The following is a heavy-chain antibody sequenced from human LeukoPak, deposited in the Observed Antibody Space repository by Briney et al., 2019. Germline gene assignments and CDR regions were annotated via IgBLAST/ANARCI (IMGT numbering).Heavy chain of an antibody. V-gene: IGHV1-18*01. CDR1: GYTFTSYG. J-gene: IGHJ5*02. D-gene: IGHD1-26*01. CDR2: ISAYNGNT. CDR3: ARVWWELLTRDWFDP. Sequence: ASVKVSCKASGYTFTSYGISWVRQAPGQGLEWMGWISAYNGNTNYAQKFKGRVTMTKDTSTSTAYMGLRSLRSDDTAVYYCARVWWELLTRDWFDPWGQGTLVTVSS.